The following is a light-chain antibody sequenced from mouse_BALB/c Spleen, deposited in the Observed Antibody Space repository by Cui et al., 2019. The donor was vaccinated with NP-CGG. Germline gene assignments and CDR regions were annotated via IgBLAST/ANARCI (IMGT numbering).Light chain of an antibody. CDR2: GTK. V-gene: IGLV1*01. J-gene: IGLJ1*01. Sequence: AVVKQASALTTSPGETVTLTCRSSTGAVTTSNYANWVQEKPDHLFTGLIGGTKNRAPGVPARFSGSLIGDKAALTITGAQTEDEAIYFCALWYSNHWVFGGGTKLTVL. CDR3: ALWYSNHWV. CDR1: TGAVTTSNY.